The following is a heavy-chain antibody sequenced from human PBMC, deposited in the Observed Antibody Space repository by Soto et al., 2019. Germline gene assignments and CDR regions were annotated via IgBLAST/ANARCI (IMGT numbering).Heavy chain of an antibody. CDR2: ISGSGDST. Sequence: EVQLLESGGGLVQPGGSLRLSCAASGFTFVSYAMNWVRQAPGKGLEWVSIISGSGDSTYYADSVKGRFTISRDNTKNTLYLQMNSLRAEDTAVYYCANKFFSGSGSYRGWFDPWGQGTLVTVSS. CDR3: ANKFFSGSGSYRGWFDP. D-gene: IGHD3-10*01. V-gene: IGHV3-23*01. CDR1: GFTFVSYA. J-gene: IGHJ5*02.